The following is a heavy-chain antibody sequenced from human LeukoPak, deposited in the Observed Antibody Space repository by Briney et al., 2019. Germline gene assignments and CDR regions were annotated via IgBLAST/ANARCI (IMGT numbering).Heavy chain of an antibody. D-gene: IGHD3-10*01. CDR2: ISAYNGNT. CDR3: AREGYYGSGSYYRRYYYYYYMDV. CDR1: GYTFTSYG. J-gene: IGHJ6*03. V-gene: IGHV1-18*01. Sequence: ASVKVSCKASGYTFTSYGISWVRQAPGQGLEWMGWISAYNGNTNYAQKLQGRVTMTTDTSTSTAYMELRSLRSDDTAVYYCAREGYYGSGSYYRRYYYYYYMDVWGKGTTVTVSS.